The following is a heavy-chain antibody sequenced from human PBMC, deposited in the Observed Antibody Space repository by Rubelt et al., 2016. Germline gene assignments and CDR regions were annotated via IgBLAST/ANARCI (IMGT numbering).Heavy chain of an antibody. CDR2: FDPEDGET. V-gene: IGHV1-24*01. J-gene: IGHJ4*02. Sequence: GRGLEWMGGFDPEDGETIYAQKFQGRITMTEDTSTDTAYMELSSLRSEDTAVYYCATDLSSGWYGRCYFDYWGQGTLVTVSS. CDR3: ATDLSSGWYGRCYFDY. D-gene: IGHD6-19*01.